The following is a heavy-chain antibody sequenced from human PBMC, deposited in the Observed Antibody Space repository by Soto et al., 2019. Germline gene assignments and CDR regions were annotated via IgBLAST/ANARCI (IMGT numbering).Heavy chain of an antibody. CDR2: ISGSGDTT. CDR1: GFTFNNYG. D-gene: IGHD4-17*01. Sequence: EAQLLASGGGLVQPGGSLRLSCVASGFTFNNYGMSWVRQAPGKGLEWVSSISGSGDTTYYAASVKGRFTISRDNSKDMLYVYMNSLRAEDTAVYYCARAPVRGLGIAFDIWGRGTVLTVSS. J-gene: IGHJ3*02. V-gene: IGHV3-23*01. CDR3: ARAPVRGLGIAFDI.